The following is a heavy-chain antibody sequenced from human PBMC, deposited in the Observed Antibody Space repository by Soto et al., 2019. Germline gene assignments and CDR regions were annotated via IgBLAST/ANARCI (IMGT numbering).Heavy chain of an antibody. Sequence: GGSLRLSCAASGFTFSSYGMHWVRQAPGKGLEWVAVISYDGSNKYYADSVKGRFTISRDNSKNTLYLQMNSLRAEDTAVYYCAKDIMIYYYYYGMDVWGQGTTVTVSS. D-gene: IGHD3-16*01. V-gene: IGHV3-30*18. CDR2: ISYDGSNK. CDR1: GFTFSSYG. CDR3: AKDIMIYYYYYGMDV. J-gene: IGHJ6*02.